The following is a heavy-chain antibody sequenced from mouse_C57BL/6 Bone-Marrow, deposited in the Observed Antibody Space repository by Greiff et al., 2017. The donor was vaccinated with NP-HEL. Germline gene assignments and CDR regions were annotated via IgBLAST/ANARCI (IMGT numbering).Heavy chain of an antibody. D-gene: IGHD2-12*01. CDR1: GFTFSSYG. V-gene: IGHV5-6*01. CDR2: ISSGGSYT. J-gene: IGHJ2*01. CDR3: ARSYDGVDY. Sequence: EVQGVESGGDLVKPGGSLKLSCAASGFTFSSYGMSWVRQTPDKRLEWVATISSGGSYTYYPDSVKGRFTISRDNAKNTLYLQMSSLKSEDTAMYYCARSYDGVDYWGQGTTLTVSS.